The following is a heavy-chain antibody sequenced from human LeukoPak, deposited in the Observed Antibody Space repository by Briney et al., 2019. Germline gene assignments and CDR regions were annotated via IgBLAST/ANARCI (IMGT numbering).Heavy chain of an antibody. CDR2: ISVYNGNT. V-gene: IGHV1-18*01. Sequence: GASVKVSCMPSLYTFSNYAIAGLRQAPGQGPEWMGSISVYNGNTEYAQNLQGRVTMTTDTYTDTVYMEMWNLRPDDTALYYCAVYRVTLLSVSTLLYWGQGTLVTVSS. D-gene: IGHD2-21*02. CDR1: LYTFSNYA. CDR3: AVYRVTLLSVSTLLY. J-gene: IGHJ4*02.